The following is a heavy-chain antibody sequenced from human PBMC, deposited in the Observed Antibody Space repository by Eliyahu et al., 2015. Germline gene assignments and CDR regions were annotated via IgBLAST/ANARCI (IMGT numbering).Heavy chain of an antibody. D-gene: IGHD3-9*01. Sequence: QLQLQESGPGLVKPSETLSLTCSVXGGSIGSSSYYWGWIRPPPGKGLEXIGSIHFSGDTDYNPSLXSRVIISLDMSKNQFSLNLSAVTAADTAVYYCARDSTGYRNYYYNGMDVWGQGTTVTVSS. V-gene: IGHV4-39*07. CDR1: GGSIGSSSYY. CDR3: ARDSTGYRNYYYNGMDV. CDR2: IHFSGDT. J-gene: IGHJ6*02.